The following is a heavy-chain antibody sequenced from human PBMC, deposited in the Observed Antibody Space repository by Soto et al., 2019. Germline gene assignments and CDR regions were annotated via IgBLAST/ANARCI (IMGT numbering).Heavy chain of an antibody. D-gene: IGHD3-9*01. CDR3: ASLDILTGYYPGY. CDR1: GGSISSSNG. J-gene: IGHJ4*02. Sequence: SETLSLSCAVAGGSISSSNGWSWVRQSPGKGLEWIGEIYHSGSTNYNPSLKSRVTISVDKSKNQFSLKLSSVTAADTAVYYCASLDILTGYYPGYWGQGTLVTVSS. V-gene: IGHV4-4*02. CDR2: IYHSGST.